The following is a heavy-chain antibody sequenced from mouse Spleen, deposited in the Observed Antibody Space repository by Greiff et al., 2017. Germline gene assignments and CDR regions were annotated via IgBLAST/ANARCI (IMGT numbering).Heavy chain of an antibody. D-gene: IGHD1-3*01. V-gene: IGHV5-9*01. CDR3: AREITFDY. J-gene: IGHJ2*01. Sequence: EVMLVESGGGLVKLGGSLKLSCAASGFTFSSYAMSWVRQTPEKRLEWVATISSGGGNTYYPDSVKGRFTISRDNAKNTLYLQMSSLKSEDTAMYYCAREITFDYWGQGTTLTVSS. CDR2: ISSGGGNT. CDR1: GFTFSSYA.